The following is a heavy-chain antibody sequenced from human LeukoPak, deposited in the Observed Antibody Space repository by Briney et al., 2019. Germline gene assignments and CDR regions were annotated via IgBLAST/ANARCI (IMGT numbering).Heavy chain of an antibody. D-gene: IGHD3-3*01. CDR1: GYSISSGYY. J-gene: IGHJ5*02. CDR2: IYHSGST. V-gene: IGHV4-38-2*02. CDR3: ASGSSDFWSGYYPHWFDP. Sequence: SETLSLTCTVSGYSISSGYYWGWIRQPPGEGLEWIGSIYHSGSTYYNPSLKSRVTISVDTSKNQFSLKLSSVTAADTAVYYCASGSSDFWSGYYPHWFDPWGQGTLVTVSS.